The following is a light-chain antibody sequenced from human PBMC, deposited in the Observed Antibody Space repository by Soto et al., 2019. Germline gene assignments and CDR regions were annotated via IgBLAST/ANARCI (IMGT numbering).Light chain of an antibody. CDR3: AARDDSLNGVV. Sequence: QAVVTQPPSASGTPGQRVTIACSGSSSNIGSTTVKWYQQLPGTAPKLLIYNNNQRPSGVPDRFSGSKSGTSASLAISGLQSEDEADYYCAARDDSLNGVVFGGGTKLTVL. CDR2: NNN. J-gene: IGLJ3*02. V-gene: IGLV1-44*01. CDR1: SSNIGSTT.